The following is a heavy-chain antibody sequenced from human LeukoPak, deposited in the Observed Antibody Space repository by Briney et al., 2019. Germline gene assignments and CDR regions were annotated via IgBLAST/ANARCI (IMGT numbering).Heavy chain of an antibody. D-gene: IGHD3-10*01. CDR1: GFTFSSYS. V-gene: IGHV3-21*01. CDR3: ARDKGSGSYYRGWFDP. J-gene: IGHJ5*02. CDR2: ISSSSSYI. Sequence: PGGSLRLSCAASGFTFSSYSMNWVRQAPGKGLEWVSSISSSSSYIYYADSVKGRFTISRDNAKNSLYLQMNSLRAEDTAVYYCARDKGSGSYYRGWFDPWGQGTLVTVSS.